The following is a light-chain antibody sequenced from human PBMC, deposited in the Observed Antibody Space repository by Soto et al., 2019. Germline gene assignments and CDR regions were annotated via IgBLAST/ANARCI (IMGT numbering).Light chain of an antibody. CDR2: GAS. CDR3: HHYFRWPPYT. V-gene: IGKV3D-15*01. J-gene: IGKJ2*01. CDR1: QSVSSY. Sequence: EVVMTQSPATLSVSPGERATLSCRASQSVSSYLAWSQHKPGQTPRLLIYGASTRSAGIPARFSGSGSATEFTLNISSLQSEDFGVYYCHHYFRWPPYTFGQGTKLEIK.